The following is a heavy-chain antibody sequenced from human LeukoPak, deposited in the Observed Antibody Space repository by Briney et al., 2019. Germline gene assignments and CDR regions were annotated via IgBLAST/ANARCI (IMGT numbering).Heavy chain of an antibody. CDR2: IYYSGST. D-gene: IGHD4-17*01. J-gene: IGHJ4*02. Sequence: PSETLSLTCTVSGGSISSGGYYWSWIRQHPGKGLEWIGYIYYSGSTYYDPSLKSRVTISVDTSKNQFSLKLSSVTAADTAVYYCASSSDYGDNGLDYWGQGTLVTVSS. CDR3: ASSSDYGDNGLDY. V-gene: IGHV4-31*03. CDR1: GGSISSGGYY.